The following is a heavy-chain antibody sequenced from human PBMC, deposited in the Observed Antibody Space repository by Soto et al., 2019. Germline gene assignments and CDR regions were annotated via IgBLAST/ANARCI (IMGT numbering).Heavy chain of an antibody. V-gene: IGHV1-8*01. J-gene: IGHJ6*03. CDR3: ARVSGRRVLCGYYNPPHYYYYMDV. Sequence: ASVKVSCKASGYTFTSYDINWVRQATGQGLERMGWMNPNSGNTGYAQKFQGRVTMTRNTSISTAYMELSSLRSEDTAVYYCARVSGRRVLCGYYNPPHYYYYMDVWGKGTTVTVSS. D-gene: IGHD3-9*01. CDR2: MNPNSGNT. CDR1: GYTFTSYD.